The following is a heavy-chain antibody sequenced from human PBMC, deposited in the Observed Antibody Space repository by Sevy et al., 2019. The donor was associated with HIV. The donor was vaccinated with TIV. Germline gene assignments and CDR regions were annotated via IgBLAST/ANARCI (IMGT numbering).Heavy chain of an antibody. Sequence: SETLSLTCTVSGVSITSLYLNWIRQPPGKGLEWIVIIYYNGHINYNPSLKSRVTLSLVISKNQFSLRMSCVTAADTAMYYCAGASGWGRGYSWGQGTLVTVSS. CDR1: GVSITSLY. CDR2: IYYNGHI. V-gene: IGHV4-59*08. J-gene: IGHJ4*02. D-gene: IGHD6-19*01. CDR3: AGASGWGRGYS.